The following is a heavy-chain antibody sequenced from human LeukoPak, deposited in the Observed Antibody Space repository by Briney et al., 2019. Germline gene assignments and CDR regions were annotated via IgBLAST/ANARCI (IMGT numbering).Heavy chain of an antibody. CDR1: GASISSYY. Sequence: AETLSLTCTVSGASISSYYWSWIRQPPGKGLEWIGDIYYSGSIKYNTSLKSRVTMSVATSKNQFSLKLSSVTAADTAIYYCTTENPSRYYNRPIDYWGQGTLVTVSP. D-gene: IGHD3-22*01. CDR2: IYYSGSI. V-gene: IGHV4-59*01. J-gene: IGHJ4*02. CDR3: TTENPSRYYNRPIDY.